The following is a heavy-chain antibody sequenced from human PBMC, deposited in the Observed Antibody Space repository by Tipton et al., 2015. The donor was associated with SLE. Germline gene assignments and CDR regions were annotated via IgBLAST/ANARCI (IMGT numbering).Heavy chain of an antibody. V-gene: IGHV3-21*01. CDR3: ARDGGELLWFRESRYYFDY. CDR2: ISSSSSYI. J-gene: IGHJ4*02. D-gene: IGHD3-10*01. Sequence: SLRLSCAASGFKFDDYAMHWVRQAPGKGLEWVSSISSSSSYIYQADSVKGRFTISRDNAKNSLYLQMNSLRAEDTAVYYCARDGGELLWFRESRYYFDYWGQGTLVTVSS. CDR1: GFKFDDYA.